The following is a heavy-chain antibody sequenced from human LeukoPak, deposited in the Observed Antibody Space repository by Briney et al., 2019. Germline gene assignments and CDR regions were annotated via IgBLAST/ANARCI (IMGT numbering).Heavy chain of an antibody. J-gene: IGHJ4*02. D-gene: IGHD1-14*01. CDR3: TTVFSGGISDY. CDR1: GFTFSNAW. Sequence: PGGSLRLPCAASGFTFSNAWMSWVRQAPGKGLEWVGRIKSKTDGGTTDYDAPVKGRLTISRDDSKNTLYLQMNSLKTEDAAVYYCTTVFSGGISDYWGQGTLVTVSS. V-gene: IGHV3-15*01. CDR2: IKSKTDGGTT.